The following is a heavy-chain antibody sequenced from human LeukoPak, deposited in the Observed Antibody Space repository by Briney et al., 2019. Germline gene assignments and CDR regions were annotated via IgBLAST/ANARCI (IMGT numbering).Heavy chain of an antibody. CDR2: INHSGST. Sequence: SKTLSLTCAVYGGSFSGYYWSWIRQPPGKGLEWIGEINHSGSTNYNPSLKSRVTISVDTSKNQFSLKLSSVTAADTAVYYCARGHRASVVILDYWGQGTLVTVSS. CDR1: GGSFSGYY. D-gene: IGHD2/OR15-2a*01. V-gene: IGHV4-34*01. J-gene: IGHJ4*02. CDR3: ARGHRASVVILDY.